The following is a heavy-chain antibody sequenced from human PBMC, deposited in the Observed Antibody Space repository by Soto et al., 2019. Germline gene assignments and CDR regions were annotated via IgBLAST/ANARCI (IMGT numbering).Heavy chain of an antibody. D-gene: IGHD5-18*01. CDR2: IWYDGSNK. V-gene: IGHV3-33*01. J-gene: IGHJ4*02. CDR3: ARDRDGYRYGSTIDY. Sequence: PGGSLRLFCAASGFTFSSYGMHGVREAPGKGLEWVAVIWYDGSNKYYADSVKGRFTISRDNSKNTLYLQMNSLRAEDTAVYYCARDRDGYRYGSTIDYWGQGTLVTVSS. CDR1: GFTFSSYG.